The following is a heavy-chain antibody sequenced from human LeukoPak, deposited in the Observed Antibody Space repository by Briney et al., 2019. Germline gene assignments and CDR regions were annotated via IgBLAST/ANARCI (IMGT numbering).Heavy chain of an antibody. CDR3: ARVGSSSVYYYYYYMDV. V-gene: IGHV3-74*01. CDR2: INRDGSST. Sequence: GGPLRLPCAASGFTFSSYWIHWVRQAPGKGLVWASRINRDGSSTDYADSVNGRFTISRDNAKDALYLQMNSLRVEDTAVYYSARVGSSSVYYYYYYMDVWGKGTTVTVSS. J-gene: IGHJ6*03. CDR1: GFTFSSYW. D-gene: IGHD6-13*01.